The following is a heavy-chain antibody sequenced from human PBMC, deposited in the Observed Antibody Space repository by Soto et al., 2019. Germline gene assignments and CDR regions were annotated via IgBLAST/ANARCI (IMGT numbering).Heavy chain of an antibody. J-gene: IGHJ6*02. CDR2: ISYDGRNK. D-gene: IGHD6-19*01. CDR3: VKDGSSGWPYYYGLDV. V-gene: IGHV3-30*18. Sequence: QVQLVESGGGGGQPGRSLRLSCAASGFTFSSYGIHWVRQAPGKGLEWVAVISYDGRNKYYADSVKGRFAISRDNSRNTLYLQMSSLRAEDTAVYYCVKDGSSGWPYYYGLDVWGQGTTVTVSS. CDR1: GFTFSSYG.